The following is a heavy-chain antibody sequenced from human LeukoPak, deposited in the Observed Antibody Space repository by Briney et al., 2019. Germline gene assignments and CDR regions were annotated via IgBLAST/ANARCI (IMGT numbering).Heavy chain of an antibody. J-gene: IGHJ4*02. Sequence: ASVKVSCKVSGYTLTELSMHWVRQAPGKGLEWMGGFDPEDGETIYAQKFQGRATMTEDTSTDTAYMELSSLRSEDTAVYYCATVGYDNYGSMRLDYWGQGTLVTVSS. CDR1: GYTLTELS. CDR3: ATVGYDNYGSMRLDY. CDR2: FDPEDGET. D-gene: IGHD3-10*01. V-gene: IGHV1-24*01.